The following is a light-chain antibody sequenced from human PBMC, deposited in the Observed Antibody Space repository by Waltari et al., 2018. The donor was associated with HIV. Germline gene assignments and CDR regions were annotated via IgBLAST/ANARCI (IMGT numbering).Light chain of an antibody. CDR1: SSAVGGYNY. CDR3: SSYAGSNWV. Sequence: QSALTQPPSASASPGPSVTISCTGTSSAVGGYNYGAWYQQHPGKAPKFIIYEVSKRPSGVPDRFSGAKSGNTASLTVSGLQAEDEADYYCSSYAGSNWVFGGGTKLTVL. V-gene: IGLV2-8*01. CDR2: EVS. J-gene: IGLJ3*02.